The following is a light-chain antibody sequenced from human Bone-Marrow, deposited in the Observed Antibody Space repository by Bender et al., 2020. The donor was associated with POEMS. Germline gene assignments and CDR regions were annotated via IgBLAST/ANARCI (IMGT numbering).Light chain of an antibody. V-gene: IGLV3-21*03. J-gene: IGLJ3*02. CDR2: DDS. CDR1: NIGTKS. CDR3: QVWDSSSDHLV. Sequence: SYVLTQPPSVSVAPGKTANITCGGFNIGTKSVHWYRQKPGQAPALVVYDDSDRPSGIPERFSGSKSGNTATLTISGVETGDEADYYCQVWDSSSDHLVFGGGTKLTVL.